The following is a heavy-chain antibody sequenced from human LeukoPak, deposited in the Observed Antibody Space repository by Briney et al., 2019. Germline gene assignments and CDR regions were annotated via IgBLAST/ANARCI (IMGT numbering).Heavy chain of an antibody. CDR3: ARGIMGPQAGEY. D-gene: IGHD1-26*01. CDR1: GGSISSSSYY. Sequence: SETLSLTCTVSGGSISSSSYYWGWIRQPPGKGLEWIGSIYYSGSTYYNPSLKSRVTISVDTSKNQFSLKLSSVTAADTGVYYCARGIMGPQAGEYWGQGTLVTVSS. J-gene: IGHJ4*02. CDR2: IYYSGST. V-gene: IGHV4-39*01.